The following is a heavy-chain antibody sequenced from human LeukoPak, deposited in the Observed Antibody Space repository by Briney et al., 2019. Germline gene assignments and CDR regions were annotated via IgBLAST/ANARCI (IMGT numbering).Heavy chain of an antibody. CDR3: ARDSRYSSSWWGYFDY. CDR1: GYTFTGYY. CDR2: INPNSGGT. D-gene: IGHD6-13*01. Sequence: ASVTASCKASGYTFTGYYMHWVRQAPGQGLEWMGWINPNSGGTNYAQKCQGGVTMTRDTSISTAYMELSRLRSDDTAVYYCARDSRYSSSWWGYFDYWGEGTVVTVSS. V-gene: IGHV1-2*02. J-gene: IGHJ4*02.